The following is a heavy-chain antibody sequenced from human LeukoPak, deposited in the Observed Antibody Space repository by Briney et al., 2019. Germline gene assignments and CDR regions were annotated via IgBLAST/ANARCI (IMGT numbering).Heavy chain of an antibody. V-gene: IGHV5-51*01. D-gene: IGHD2-15*01. CDR2: IYPADSNT. CDR1: GYSFTNYW. Sequence: GESLKISCKGSGYSFTNYWIGWVRQMPGKGLEWMGIIYPADSNTRYSPSLQGQVTISIDKSITTAYLHWSSLKASDTAMYYCATGRYCTGGTCYSSLDFWGPGTLVTVSS. CDR3: ATGRYCTGGTCYSSLDF. J-gene: IGHJ4*02.